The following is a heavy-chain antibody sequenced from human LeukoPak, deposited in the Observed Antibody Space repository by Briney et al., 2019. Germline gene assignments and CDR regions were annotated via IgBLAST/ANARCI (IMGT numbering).Heavy chain of an antibody. CDR1: GFTFSSYW. Sequence: GGSLRLSCAASGFTFSSYWMSWVRQAPGKGLEWVSYISSGGSTIYYADSVKGRFTISRDNAKNSLYLQMNNLRVEDTAVYYCSKDLGALGAFDIWGQGTMVTVSS. CDR2: ISSGGSTI. CDR3: SKDLGALGAFDI. D-gene: IGHD3-16*01. J-gene: IGHJ3*02. V-gene: IGHV3-48*04.